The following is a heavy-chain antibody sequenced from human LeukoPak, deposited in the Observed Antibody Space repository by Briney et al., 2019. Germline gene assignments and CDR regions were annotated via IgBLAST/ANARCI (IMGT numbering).Heavy chain of an antibody. CDR3: ARGGGITMVRGEKGFDY. CDR1: GGSISSYY. CDR2: IYYSGST. Sequence: SETLSLTCTVSGGSISSYYWSWIWQPPGKGLEWIGYIYYSGSTNYNPSLKSRVTISVDTSKNQFSLKLSSVTAADTAVYYCARGGGITMVRGEKGFDYWGQGTLVTVSS. V-gene: IGHV4-59*01. D-gene: IGHD3-10*01. J-gene: IGHJ4*02.